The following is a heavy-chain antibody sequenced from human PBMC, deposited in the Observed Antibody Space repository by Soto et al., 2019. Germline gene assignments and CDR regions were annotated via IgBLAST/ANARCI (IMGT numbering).Heavy chain of an antibody. CDR1: VDSYSISTYS. J-gene: IGHJ5*02. Sequence: TLSLTCSMSVDSYSISTYSWSWIRQPPGKALQWIGFIYQSGVTSYNPSLASRVSISLDRSNNQCSLKLKSVTAADTAVYFCAGMPYTSGLRFDPWGPGTLVTVSS. V-gene: IGHV4-30-2*01. CDR3: AGMPYTSGLRFDP. CDR2: IYQSGVT. D-gene: IGHD6-19*01.